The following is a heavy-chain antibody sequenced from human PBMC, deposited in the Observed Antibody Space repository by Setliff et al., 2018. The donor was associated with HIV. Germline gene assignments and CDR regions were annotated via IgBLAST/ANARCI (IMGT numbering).Heavy chain of an antibody. J-gene: IGHJ4*02. CDR3: ARDLGSGHFDY. V-gene: IGHV4-4*07. CDR1: GGSISGSY. Sequence: SETLSPTCTVSGGSISGSYWNWFRRPAGQGLEWIGRIYGTGSTFYNPSFKSRATFAVDTARSQFSLNLRTVTAADTAVYYCARDLGSGHFDYWGQGTLVTVSS. CDR2: IYGTGST.